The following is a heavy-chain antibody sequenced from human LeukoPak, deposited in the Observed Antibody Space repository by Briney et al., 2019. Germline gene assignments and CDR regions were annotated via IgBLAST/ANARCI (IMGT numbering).Heavy chain of an antibody. Sequence: GGSLRLSCAASGFTFSSYSMNWVRQAPGKGLEWVSAISGSGGSTYYADSVKGRFTISRDNSKNTLYLQMNSLRAEDTAVYYCAKVSASTVTYYFDYWGQGTLVTVSS. D-gene: IGHD4-17*01. CDR3: AKVSASTVTYYFDY. V-gene: IGHV3-23*01. J-gene: IGHJ4*02. CDR1: GFTFSSYS. CDR2: ISGSGGST.